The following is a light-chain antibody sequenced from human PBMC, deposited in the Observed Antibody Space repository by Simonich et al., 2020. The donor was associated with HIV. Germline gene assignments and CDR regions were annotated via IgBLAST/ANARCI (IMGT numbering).Light chain of an antibody. Sequence: QSALTQPASGYGPPGQSIPTYCTGTSSAVGNFNLGSWYQNHPGKAPKRMFYEGSKRPAEISHRFSVSKSGNTASPTISVLQAEDEADYYCCSYTSTKNVIFGGGTKVTVL. CDR2: EGS. CDR3: CSYTSTKNVI. J-gene: IGLJ2*01. CDR1: SSAVGNFNL. V-gene: IGLV2-14*02.